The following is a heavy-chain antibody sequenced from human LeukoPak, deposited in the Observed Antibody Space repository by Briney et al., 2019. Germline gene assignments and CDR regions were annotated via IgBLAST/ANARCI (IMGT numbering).Heavy chain of an antibody. D-gene: IGHD6-13*01. CDR1: GFTFSDYE. Sequence: GGSLRLSCAASGFTFSDYEMNWVRQAPGKGLEWILHISTSGSVIHYADSVKGRFTISRDNAKNSLYLQMNSLRAEDTALYFCARDATTEPGTVYMDVWGKGTTVTISS. CDR3: ARDATTEPGTVYMDV. J-gene: IGHJ6*03. V-gene: IGHV3-48*03. CDR2: ISTSGSVI.